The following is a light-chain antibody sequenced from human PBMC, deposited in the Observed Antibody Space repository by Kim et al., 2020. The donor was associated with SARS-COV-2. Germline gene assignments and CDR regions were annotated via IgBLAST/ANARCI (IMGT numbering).Light chain of an antibody. V-gene: IGKV1-39*01. CDR1: ESISNY. Sequence: SSSVADRVTITCRASESISNYLNWYQQKSGKAPSLLFYTASHLQSGVPSRFSGSGSGTDFTLTISSLHPEDFATFYCQQSYSSPYTFGQGTELEIK. J-gene: IGKJ2*01. CDR3: QQSYSSPYT. CDR2: TAS.